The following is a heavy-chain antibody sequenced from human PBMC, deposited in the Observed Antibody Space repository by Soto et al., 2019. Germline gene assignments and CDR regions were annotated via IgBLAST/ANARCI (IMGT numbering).Heavy chain of an antibody. J-gene: IGHJ5*01. CDR2: ISAYNGNT. CDR3: AIQVDTVVLPAAIHGDNCFDS. V-gene: IGHV1-18*01. D-gene: IGHD2-2*03. Sequence: QVQLVQSGAEVKKPGASVKVSCTASGYTFTSYGISWVRQAPGQGLEWMGWISAYNGNTNYAHKLHGGAATTTDTSPRKASMKRCSLRSAATAVYYSAIQVDTVVLPAAIHGDNCFDSWGQGTLVTVSS. CDR1: GYTFTSYG.